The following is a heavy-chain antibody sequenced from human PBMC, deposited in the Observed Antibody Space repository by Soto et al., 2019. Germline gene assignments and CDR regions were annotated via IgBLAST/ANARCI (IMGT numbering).Heavy chain of an antibody. J-gene: IGHJ3*02. V-gene: IGHV1-2*04. D-gene: IGHD2-15*01. CDR2: INPNSGGT. CDR3: ATGLGYCSGGSCPSPGAFDI. CDR1: GYTFTGYY. Sequence: ASVKVSCKASGYTFTGYYMHWVRQAPGQGLEWMGWINPNSGGTNYAQKFQGWVTMTRDTSISTAYMELSRLRSDDTAVYYCATGLGYCSGGSCPSPGAFDIWGQGTMVTVSS.